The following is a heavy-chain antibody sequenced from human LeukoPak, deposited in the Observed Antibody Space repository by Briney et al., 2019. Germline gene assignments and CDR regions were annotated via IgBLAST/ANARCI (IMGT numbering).Heavy chain of an antibody. CDR1: GGSFSGYY. J-gene: IGHJ6*03. D-gene: IGHD3-3*01. CDR2: INHSGST. V-gene: IGHV4-34*01. Sequence: SETLSLTCAVYGGSFSGYYWSWIRQPPGKGLEWIGEINHSGSTNYNPSLKSRVTISVDTSNNQFSLKLSSVTAADTAVYYCARDPDYDFWSGYRGPYMDVWGKGTTVTVSS. CDR3: ARDPDYDFWSGYRGPYMDV.